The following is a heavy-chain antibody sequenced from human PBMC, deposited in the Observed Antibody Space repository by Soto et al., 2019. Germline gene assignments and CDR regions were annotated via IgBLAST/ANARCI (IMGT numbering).Heavy chain of an antibody. V-gene: IGHV1-69*02. J-gene: IGHJ4*02. D-gene: IGHD6-6*01. CDR1: GGTFSSYT. CDR3: SSIAAPSLDY. Sequence: SVKVSCKASGGTFSSYTISWVRQAPGQGLEWMGRIIPILGIADYAQKFQGRVTITADKSTSTAYMELSSLRSEDTAVYYCSSIAAPSLDYWGQGTLVTVSS. CDR2: IIPILGIA.